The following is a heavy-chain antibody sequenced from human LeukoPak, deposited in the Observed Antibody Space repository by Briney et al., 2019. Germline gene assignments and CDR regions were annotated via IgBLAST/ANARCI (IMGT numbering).Heavy chain of an antibody. Sequence: PGGSLRLSCAASGFTFSGYSMNWVRQAPGKGLEWVSYISSSSSTIYFADSVKGRFTISRDNAKNSLYLQMNSLRVEDTAVYYCARVRARSYCSSTSCYGYWGQGTLVTVSS. CDR1: GFTFSGYS. J-gene: IGHJ4*02. CDR2: ISSSSSTI. V-gene: IGHV3-48*04. CDR3: ARVRARSYCSSTSCYGY. D-gene: IGHD2-2*01.